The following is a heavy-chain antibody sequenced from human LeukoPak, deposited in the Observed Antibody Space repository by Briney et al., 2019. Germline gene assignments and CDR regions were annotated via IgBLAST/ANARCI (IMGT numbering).Heavy chain of an antibody. CDR3: ARDSFADYYYYMDV. V-gene: IGHV4-59*12. Sequence: PSETLSLTCTVSGGSISSYYWSWIRQPPGKGLEWIGYMYYNGNTNYNPSLKSRVTISVDTSKNQFSLKLSSVTAADTAVYYCARDSFADYYYYMDVWGKGTTVTISS. CDR1: GGSISSYY. J-gene: IGHJ6*03. CDR2: MYYNGNT.